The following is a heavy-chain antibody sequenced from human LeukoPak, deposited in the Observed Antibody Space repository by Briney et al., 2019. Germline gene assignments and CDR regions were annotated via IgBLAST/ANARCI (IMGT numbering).Heavy chain of an antibody. Sequence: GGSLRLSCAASGFTFSSYWMNWVRQAPGKGLEWVANINQDGSKKYYVDSVRGRFTISRDNAKNSLYLQMNSLRAEDTAVYFCARAMDCWGQGTLVTVSS. V-gene: IGHV3-7*03. CDR2: INQDGSKK. CDR3: ARAMDC. J-gene: IGHJ4*02. CDR1: GFTFSSYW.